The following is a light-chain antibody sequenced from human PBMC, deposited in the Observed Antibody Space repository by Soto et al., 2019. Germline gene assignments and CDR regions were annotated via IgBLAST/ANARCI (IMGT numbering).Light chain of an antibody. V-gene: IGKV1-5*03. J-gene: IGKJ1*01. CDR1: QSISSW. Sequence: DIQLNQSPSILSASVGERVTLTCLASQSISSWLAWYQQKPGKAPNLLIYKASHLENGVPSRFSGSGSGTEFTLTISSLQPGDFATYYCQHYNTYPWTFGQGTKVDI. CDR2: KAS. CDR3: QHYNTYPWT.